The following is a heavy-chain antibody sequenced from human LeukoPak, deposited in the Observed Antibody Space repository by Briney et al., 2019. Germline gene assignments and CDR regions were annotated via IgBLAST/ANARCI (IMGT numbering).Heavy chain of an antibody. D-gene: IGHD1-1*01. V-gene: IGHV4-39*01. CDR2: IYYSGST. J-gene: IGHJ4*02. CDR3: ARHVRSQSTEDYFDY. Sequence: PSETLSLTCTVSGGSISSSSSYWGWIRQPPGTGLEWIGRIYYSGSTYYNPSLKSRVTISVDTSKNQFSLKLSSVTAADTAVYYCARHVRSQSTEDYFDYWGQGTLVTVSS. CDR1: GGSISSSSSY.